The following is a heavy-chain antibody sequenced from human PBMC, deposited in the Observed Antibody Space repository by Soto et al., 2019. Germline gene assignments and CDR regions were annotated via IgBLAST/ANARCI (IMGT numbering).Heavy chain of an antibody. CDR3: VRMGDDYST. CDR2: VDPSSGAT. Sequence: QLQLVQSGAEVRKPGASVKVSCKASGYIFSDYYVHWVRQAPGQGLEWMGWVDPSSGATNIAQKFQGRVTMTTDTSIGTGYMELLSLTSDDTAVYYCVRMGDDYSTWGQGTLVTVSS. J-gene: IGHJ5*02. D-gene: IGHD4-4*01. V-gene: IGHV1-2*02. CDR1: GYIFSDYY.